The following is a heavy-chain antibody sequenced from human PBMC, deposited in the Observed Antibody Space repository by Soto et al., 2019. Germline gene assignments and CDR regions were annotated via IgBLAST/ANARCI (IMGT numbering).Heavy chain of an antibody. CDR3: ARDSVVYYDSSGYYYYYYGMDV. J-gene: IGHJ6*02. CDR2: INPNSGGT. D-gene: IGHD3-22*01. Sequence: ASVKVSCKASGYTFTGYYMHWVRQAPGQGLEWMGWINPNSGGTNYAQKFQGRVTMTRDTSISTAYMELSRLRSDDTAVYYCARDSVVYYDSSGYYYYYYGMDVWGHGKTVTVSS. V-gene: IGHV1-2*02. CDR1: GYTFTGYY.